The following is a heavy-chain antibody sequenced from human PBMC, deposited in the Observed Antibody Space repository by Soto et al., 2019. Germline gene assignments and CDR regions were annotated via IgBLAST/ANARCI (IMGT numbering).Heavy chain of an antibody. V-gene: IGHV4-30-4*01. CDR2: IYYSGST. CDR1: GGSISSGDYY. Sequence: QVQLQESGPGLVKPSQTLSLTCTVSGGSISSGDYYWSWIRQPPGKGLEWIGYIYYSGSTYYNPSLKSRVTTSVDTSKNQFSLKLSAVTAADTAVYYCARERTGGACGEFYNWFYPWGQGTLVTVSS. D-gene: IGHD3-10*01. CDR3: ARERTGGACGEFYNWFYP. J-gene: IGHJ5*02.